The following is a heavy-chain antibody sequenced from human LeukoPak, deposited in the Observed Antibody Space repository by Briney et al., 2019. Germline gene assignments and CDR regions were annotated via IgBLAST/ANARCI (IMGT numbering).Heavy chain of an antibody. CDR3: ARRVRNIVNWFDP. V-gene: IGHV4-61*02. Sequence: PSETLSLTCTVSGGSISSGSNFWSWIRQPAGKGLEWIGRIHTSGSTNYNPSLKSRVTISVDTSKNQFSLKLSSVTAADTAMYYCARRVRNIVNWFDPWGQGTLVTVSS. D-gene: IGHD2/OR15-2a*01. J-gene: IGHJ5*02. CDR1: GGSISSGSNF. CDR2: IHTSGST.